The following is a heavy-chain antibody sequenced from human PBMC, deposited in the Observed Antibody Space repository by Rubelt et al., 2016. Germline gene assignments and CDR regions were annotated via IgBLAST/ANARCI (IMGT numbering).Heavy chain of an antibody. CDR2: IYYSGST. CDR1: GGSISSSSYY. V-gene: IGHV4-39*01. D-gene: IGHD6-13*01. Sequence: QLQLQESGPGLVKPSETLSLTCTVSGGSISSSSYYWGWIRQPPGKGLEWIGSIYYSGSTYYNPSLESRVTLSVDTSKNQFSLKLSSVNAADTAVYYCARMPRSRGRAAAGTGADYWGQGTLVTVSS. J-gene: IGHJ4*02. CDR3: ARMPRSRGRAAAGTGADY.